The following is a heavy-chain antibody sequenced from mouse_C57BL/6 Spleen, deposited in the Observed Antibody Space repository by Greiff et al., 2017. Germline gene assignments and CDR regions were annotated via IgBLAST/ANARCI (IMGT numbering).Heavy chain of an antibody. V-gene: IGHV1-69*01. Sequence: QVQLKQPGAELVMPGASVKLSCKASGYTFTSYWMHWVKQRPGQGLEWIGEIDPSDSYTNYNQKFKGKSTLTVDKSSSTAYMQLSSLTSEDSAVYYCARNVGMDYWGQGTSVTVSS. CDR1: GYTFTSYW. J-gene: IGHJ4*01. CDR3: ARNVGMDY. CDR2: IDPSDSYT.